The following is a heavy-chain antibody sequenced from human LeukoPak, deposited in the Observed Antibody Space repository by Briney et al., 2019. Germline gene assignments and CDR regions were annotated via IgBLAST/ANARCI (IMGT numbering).Heavy chain of an antibody. J-gene: IGHJ6*03. Sequence: SVKVSCKASGHTLTSYGISWVRQAPGQGLEWMGWISAYNGNTNYAQKLQGRVTMTTDTSTSTAYMELRSLRSDDTAVYYCARGSSGWYRYYYYMDVWGKGTTVTISS. V-gene: IGHV1-18*01. CDR2: ISAYNGNT. CDR1: GHTLTSYG. D-gene: IGHD6-19*01. CDR3: ARGSSGWYRYYYYMDV.